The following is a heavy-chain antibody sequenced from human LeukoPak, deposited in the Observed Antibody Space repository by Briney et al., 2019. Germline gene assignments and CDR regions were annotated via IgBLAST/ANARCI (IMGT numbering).Heavy chain of an antibody. J-gene: IGHJ5*02. CDR2: IYTSGST. CDR1: GGSISSGSCY. CDR3: AAVAGDQNWFDP. D-gene: IGHD6-19*01. V-gene: IGHV4-61*02. Sequence: SETLSLTCTVSGGSISSGSCYWRWIRQPAGKGLEWIGRIYTSGSTNYNPSLKSRVTISVDTSKNQFSLKLSSVTAADTAVYYCAAVAGDQNWFDPWGQGTLVTVSS.